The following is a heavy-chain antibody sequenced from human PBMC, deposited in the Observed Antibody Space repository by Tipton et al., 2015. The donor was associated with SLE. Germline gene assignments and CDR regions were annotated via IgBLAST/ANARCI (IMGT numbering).Heavy chain of an antibody. V-gene: IGHV4-61*01. D-gene: IGHD4/OR15-4a*01. CDR1: GGSISSGSYY. CDR3: ARGVLYFDY. Sequence: TLSLTCTVSGGSISSGSYYWSWIRQPPGKGLEWIGYIYYSGSTNYNPSLKSRVTISVDTSKNQFSLKLSSVTAADTAVYYCARGVLYFDYWGQGTLVTVSS. CDR2: IYYSGST. J-gene: IGHJ4*02.